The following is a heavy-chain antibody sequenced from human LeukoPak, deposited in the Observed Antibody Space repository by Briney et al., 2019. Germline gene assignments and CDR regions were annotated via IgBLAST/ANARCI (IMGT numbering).Heavy chain of an antibody. CDR3: AHRLPSGSPWPLGYFDY. V-gene: IGHV2-5*02. J-gene: IGHJ4*02. CDR2: IYWDNDK. CDR1: GFSLSTHGVG. D-gene: IGHD2-2*01. Sequence: SGPTLVEPTQTLTLTCTFSGFSLSTHGVGVGWIRQPPGKALEWLSVIYWDNDKRYNPSLNSRLAITKDTSRNQVVLTMTNMDTVDTATYYCAHRLPSGSPWPLGYFDYWGQGTLATVSS.